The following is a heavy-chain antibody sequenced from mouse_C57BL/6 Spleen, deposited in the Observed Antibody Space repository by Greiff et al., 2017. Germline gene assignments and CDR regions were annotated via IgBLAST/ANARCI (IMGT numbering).Heavy chain of an antibody. CDR2: ISYDGSN. V-gene: IGHV3-6*01. D-gene: IGHD2-3*01. J-gene: IGHJ2*01. CDR1: GYSITSGYY. Sequence: EVKVEESGPGLVKPSQSLSLTCSVTGYSITSGYYWNWIRQFPGNKLEWMGYISYDGSNNYNPSLKNRISITRDTSKNQFFLKLNSVTTEDTATYYCVDGYYGYWGQGTTLTVSS. CDR3: VDGYYGY.